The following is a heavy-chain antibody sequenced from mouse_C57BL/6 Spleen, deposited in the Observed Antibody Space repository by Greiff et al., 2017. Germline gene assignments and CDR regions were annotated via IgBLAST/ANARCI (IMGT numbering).Heavy chain of an antibody. CDR2: INPYNGGT. D-gene: IGHD2-10*02. CDR1: GYTFTDYY. J-gene: IGHJ4*01. CDR3: ARSRSIVYAIDY. Sequence: EVQLQQSGPVLVKPGASVKMSCKASGYTFTDYYMNWVKQSHGKSLEWIGVINPYNGGTSYNQKFKGKATLTVDKSSSTAYMELNSLTSEDSAVYYCARSRSIVYAIDYWGQGTSVTVSS. V-gene: IGHV1-19*01.